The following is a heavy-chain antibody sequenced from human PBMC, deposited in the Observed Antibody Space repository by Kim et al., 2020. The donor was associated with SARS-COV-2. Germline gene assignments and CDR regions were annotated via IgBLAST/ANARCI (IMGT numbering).Heavy chain of an antibody. D-gene: IGHD3-16*01. CDR3: AKGGLPGALDY. V-gene: IGHV3-74*01. CDR1: GFTFSAYW. J-gene: IGHJ4*02. Sequence: LSLTCAASGFTFSAYWMHWVRQAPGKGLVWVSQMNSAGSSTGYADSVKGRFTISRDNAKNTLYLQMNSLSAEDTAMYYCAKGGLPGALDYWGQGTLV. CDR2: MNSAGSST.